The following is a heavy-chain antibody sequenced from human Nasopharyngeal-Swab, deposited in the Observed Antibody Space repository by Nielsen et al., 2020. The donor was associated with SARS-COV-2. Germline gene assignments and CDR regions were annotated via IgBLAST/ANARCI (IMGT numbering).Heavy chain of an antibody. Sequence: SETLSLTFTVSGGSFSSYYWSWIRQPPGKGLEWIGYIYYSGSTNYNPSLKSRVTISVDTSKNQFSLKLSSVTAADTAVYYCARQRGGSSWPYYMDVWGKGTTVTVSS. D-gene: IGHD6-13*01. CDR2: IYYSGST. CDR3: ARQRGGSSWPYYMDV. J-gene: IGHJ6*03. CDR1: GGSFSSYY. V-gene: IGHV4-59*08.